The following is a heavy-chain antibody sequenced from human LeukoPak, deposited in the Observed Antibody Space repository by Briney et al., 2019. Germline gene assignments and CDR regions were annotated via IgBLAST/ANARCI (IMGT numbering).Heavy chain of an antibody. CDR3: ARGLGYYDFWSGYPTPNWFDP. V-gene: IGHV1-8*01. D-gene: IGHD3-3*01. CDR1: GYTFTSYD. Sequence: PGASVKVSCKASGYTFTSYDINWVRQATGQGLEWMGWMNPNSGNTGYAQKFQGRVTMTRNTSISTAYMELSSLRSEDTAVYYCARGLGYYDFWSGYPTPNWFDPWGQGTLVTVSS. CDR2: MNPNSGNT. J-gene: IGHJ5*02.